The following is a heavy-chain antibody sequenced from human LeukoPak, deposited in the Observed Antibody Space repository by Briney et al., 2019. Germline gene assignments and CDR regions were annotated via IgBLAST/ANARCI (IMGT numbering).Heavy chain of an antibody. V-gene: IGHV1-18*01. CDR2: MSAYNGNT. CDR1: GYTFTSYG. D-gene: IGHD3-22*01. CDR3: ASGGYYYDSSGYHHYLDY. Sequence: ASVKVSCKASGYTFTSYGISWVRQAPGQGLDWMGWMSAYNGNTNYAQKLQGRVTMHTDTSTSTDYMELRRLRSDDTAVYYCASGGYYYDSSGYHHYLDYWGQGTLVTVSS. J-gene: IGHJ4*02.